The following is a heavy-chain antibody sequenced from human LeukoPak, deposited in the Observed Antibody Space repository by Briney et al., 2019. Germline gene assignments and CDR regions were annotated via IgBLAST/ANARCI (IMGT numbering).Heavy chain of an antibody. J-gene: IGHJ3*02. V-gene: IGHV4-39*07. D-gene: IGHD5-18*01. CDR1: GGSISSSSYY. Sequence: SETPSLTCTVSGGSISSSSYYWGWIRQPPGKGLEWIGSIYYSGSTYYNPSLKSRVTISVDTSKNQFSLKLSSVTAADTAVNYCARDVLWTAMVTRAFDIWGQGTMVTVSS. CDR2: IYYSGST. CDR3: ARDVLWTAMVTRAFDI.